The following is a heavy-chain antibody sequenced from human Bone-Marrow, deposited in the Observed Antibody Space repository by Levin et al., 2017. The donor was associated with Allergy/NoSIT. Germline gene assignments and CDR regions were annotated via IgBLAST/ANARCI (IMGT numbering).Heavy chain of an antibody. V-gene: IGHV3-23*01. CDR3: ARERITGPTWGGIYGMDV. D-gene: IGHD1-7*01. J-gene: IGHJ6*02. CDR1: GFTFYSYA. CDR2: ISGSGGTT. Sequence: GGSLRLSCSASGFTFYSYAMNWVRQAPGKGLEWVSSISGSGGTTYYADSVKGRFTISRDNSRNTLYLEMNILRAEDTAVYYCARERITGPTWGGIYGMDVWGQGTTVTVSS.